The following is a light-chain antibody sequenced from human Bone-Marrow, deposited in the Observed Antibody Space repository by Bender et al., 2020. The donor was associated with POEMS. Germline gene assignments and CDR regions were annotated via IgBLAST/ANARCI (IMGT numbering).Light chain of an antibody. J-gene: IGLJ1*01. Sequence: QSGLTQPASVSGSPGQSITISCTGTSSDVGSYNLVSWYQQHPGKAPKLMIYEVSKRPSGFSNRFSGSKSGNTASLTISGLQAEDEADYYCSSYTSSSILYVFGTGTKVTVL. CDR3: SSYTSSSILYV. V-gene: IGLV2-14*02. CDR2: EVS. CDR1: SSDVGSYNL.